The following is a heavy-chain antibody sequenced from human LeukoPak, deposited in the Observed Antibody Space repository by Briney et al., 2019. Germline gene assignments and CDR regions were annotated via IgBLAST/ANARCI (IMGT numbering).Heavy chain of an antibody. CDR1: GFTFDKYG. J-gene: IGHJ3*02. D-gene: IGHD2-2*02. CDR2: INWNGGST. V-gene: IGHV3-20*04. Sequence: PGGSLRLSCAASGFTFDKYGMSWVRQAPGKGLEWVSGINWNGGSTGYADSVKGRFTISRDNAKNSLYLQMNSLRAEDTAVYYCARDRRYCSSTSCYTGAFDIWGQGTMVTVSS. CDR3: ARDRRYCSSTSCYTGAFDI.